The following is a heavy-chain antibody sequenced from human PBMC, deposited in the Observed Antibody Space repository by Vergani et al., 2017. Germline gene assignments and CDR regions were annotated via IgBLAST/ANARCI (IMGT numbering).Heavy chain of an antibody. J-gene: IGHJ3*02. CDR3: ARDQTGDYSDAFDI. CDR1: GFTFSSYG. D-gene: IGHD7-27*01. CDR2: IWYDGSNK. V-gene: IGHV3-33*08. Sequence: VQLVESGGGLVQPGGSLRLSCAASGFTFSSYGMHWVRQAPGKGLEWVAVIWYDGSNKYYADSVKGRFTISRDNSKNTLYLQMNSLRAEDTAVYYCARDQTGDYSDAFDIWGQGTMVTVSS.